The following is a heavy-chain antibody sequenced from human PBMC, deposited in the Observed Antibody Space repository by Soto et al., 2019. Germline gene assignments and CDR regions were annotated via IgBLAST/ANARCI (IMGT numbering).Heavy chain of an antibody. CDR3: AMRHYDLLTGQRYHLDF. CDR1: GYRFSTFW. V-gene: IGHV5-51*01. J-gene: IGHJ4*02. Sequence: GESLKISCKGSGYRFSTFWIGWVRQMPGKGLEWVAIIYPDQSRAMYSPAFQGQVTISVDKSISTAYLQWNSLKASDTAIYYCAMRHYDLLTGQRYHLDFCCPGALVTVSS. CDR2: IYPDQSRA. D-gene: IGHD3-9*01.